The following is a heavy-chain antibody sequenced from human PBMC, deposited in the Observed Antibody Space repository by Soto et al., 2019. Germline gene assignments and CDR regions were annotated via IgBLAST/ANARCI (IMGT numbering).Heavy chain of an antibody. CDR1: GFTFNTYD. Sequence: EVQLVESGGGLVKPGGSLRLSCAASGFTFNTYDMNWIRQAPGKGLEWVSSITTSSAYIYYADSLKGRITISRDNAKNSLFLQVNSLIAEDTAVYYCVRSGTARLLRHSWFDTWGQGTLVTVSS. J-gene: IGHJ5*02. CDR3: VRSGTARLLRHSWFDT. CDR2: ITTSSAYI. D-gene: IGHD2-21*01. V-gene: IGHV3-21*01.